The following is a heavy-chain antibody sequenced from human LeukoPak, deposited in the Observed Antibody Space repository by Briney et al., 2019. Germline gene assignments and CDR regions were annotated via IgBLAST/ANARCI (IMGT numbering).Heavy chain of an antibody. V-gene: IGHV3-74*01. CDR2: INSDGSST. J-gene: IGHJ5*02. D-gene: IGHD2-21*01. CDR1: GFTFSSYW. CDR3: ARDEACGGDCFNWFDP. Sequence: GGSLRLSCAASGFTFSSYWMHWVRQAPGKGLVWVSRINSDGSSTSYADSVKGRLTISRDNAKNTLYLQMNSLRAEDTAVYYCARDEACGGDCFNWFDPWGQGTLVTVSS.